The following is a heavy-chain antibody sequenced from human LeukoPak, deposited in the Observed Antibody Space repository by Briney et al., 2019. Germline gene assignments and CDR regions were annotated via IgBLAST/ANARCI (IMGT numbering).Heavy chain of an antibody. V-gene: IGHV3-48*02. CDR1: GFTVSSNY. Sequence: GGSLRLSCAASGFTVSSNYMSWVRQAPGKGLEWIAWISSNGSPTYYADSVKGRFTISRDNGKNSLYLQMNSLRDEDTAVYYCSRGRFYSDCWGRGTLVTVSS. CDR2: ISSNGSPT. J-gene: IGHJ4*02. CDR3: SRGRFYSDC. D-gene: IGHD2-21*01.